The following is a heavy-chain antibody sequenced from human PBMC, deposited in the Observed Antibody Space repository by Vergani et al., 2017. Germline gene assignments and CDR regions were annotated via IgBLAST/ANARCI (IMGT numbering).Heavy chain of an antibody. CDR1: GYTFTGYY. D-gene: IGHD5-24*01. Sequence: QVQLVQSGAEVKKPGASVKVSCKASGYTFTGYYMHWVRQAPGQGLEWMGWINPNSGGTNYAQKFQGRVTMTRDTSISTAYMELSRLRSDDTAVYYCARDLGGDGYNYGAFDIGGQGTMVTVSS. V-gene: IGHV1-2*02. J-gene: IGHJ3*02. CDR2: INPNSGGT. CDR3: ARDLGGDGYNYGAFDI.